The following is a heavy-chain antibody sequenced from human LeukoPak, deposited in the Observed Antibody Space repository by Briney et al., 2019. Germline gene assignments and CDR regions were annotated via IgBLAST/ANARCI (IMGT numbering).Heavy chain of an antibody. J-gene: IGHJ4*02. CDR3: ARGRDAGITVAVADTPLTNFDY. Sequence: SVKVSCKASGGTFSSYPFTWVRQTPGQGLEWMGEITPIFGAANYAQTFQGRVTITADESTSTAYMELRSLRSDDTAVYYCARGRDAGITVAVADTPLTNFDYWGQGTLVTVSS. CDR1: GGTFSSYP. CDR2: ITPIFGAA. V-gene: IGHV1-69*13. D-gene: IGHD6-19*01.